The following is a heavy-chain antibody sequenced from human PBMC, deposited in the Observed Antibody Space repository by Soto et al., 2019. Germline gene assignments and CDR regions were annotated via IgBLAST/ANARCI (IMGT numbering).Heavy chain of an antibody. V-gene: IGHV3-30-3*01. CDR2: ISYDGVNQ. CDR1: GFTLSNHA. D-gene: IGHD5-18*01. CDR3: ARGIQLWLRLFDY. J-gene: IGHJ4*02. Sequence: GSLRLSCAASGFTLSNHAFHWVRQAPGKGLEWVAVISYDGVNQYYADSVKGRFTISRDNSKNTLYLQMSSLRPEDTAVYYCARGIQLWLRLFDYWGQGTLVTVSS.